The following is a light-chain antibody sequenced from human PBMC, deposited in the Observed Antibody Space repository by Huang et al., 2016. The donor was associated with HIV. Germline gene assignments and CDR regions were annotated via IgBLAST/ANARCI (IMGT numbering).Light chain of an antibody. CDR1: QTIDSAY. CDR3: QQYGISPFT. V-gene: IGKV3-20*01. CDR2: GSS. Sequence: EVVLTQSPGTLSLSPGERASLSCRASQTIDSAYLTWFQHKPDQAPRLLIFGSSTRPTGIPDRVSGSGSGTDFTLTISRLEPEDFAVYYCQQYGISPFTFGPGTKVDI. J-gene: IGKJ3*01.